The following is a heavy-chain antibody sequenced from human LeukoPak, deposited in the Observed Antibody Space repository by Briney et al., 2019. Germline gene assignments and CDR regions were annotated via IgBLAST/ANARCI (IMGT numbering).Heavy chain of an antibody. J-gene: IGHJ5*02. CDR1: GYSSTSHY. V-gene: IGHV1-2*02. D-gene: IGHD3-22*01. Sequence: GASVKVSCKASGYSSTSHYMHWVRQAPGQGLEWMGWINPNSGGTNYAQKFQGRVTMTRDTSISTAYMELSRLRSDDTAVYYCARDGRDSSGYYWGNWFDPWGQGTLVTVSS. CDR2: INPNSGGT. CDR3: ARDGRDSSGYYWGNWFDP.